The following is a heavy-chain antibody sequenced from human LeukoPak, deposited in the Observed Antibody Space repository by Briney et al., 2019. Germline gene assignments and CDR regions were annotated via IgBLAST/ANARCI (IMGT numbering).Heavy chain of an antibody. V-gene: IGHV3-23*01. J-gene: IGHJ4*02. Sequence: PGGSLRLSCAASGFTFSSYAMSSVRQAPGKGLEWVSTISGSGGSTYYADSVKGRFTISRDNSKNTLYLQMNSLRAEDTAVYYCAKVGLVTIFGVAREGDYWGQGTLVTVSS. CDR1: GFTFSSYA. CDR2: ISGSGGST. CDR3: AKVGLVTIFGVAREGDY. D-gene: IGHD3-3*01.